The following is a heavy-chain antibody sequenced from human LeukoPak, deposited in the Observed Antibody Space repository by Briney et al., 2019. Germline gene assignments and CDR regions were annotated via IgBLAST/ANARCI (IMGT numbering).Heavy chain of an antibody. CDR2: IYTSGST. J-gene: IGHJ4*02. V-gene: IGHV4-39*07. CDR3: AREGPYGDYGY. Sequence: PSETLSLTCTVSGGSISSGSYYWGWIRQPPGKGLEWFGRIYTSGSTNYNPSLKSRVTMSVDTSKNQFSLKLSSVTAADTAVYYCAREGPYGDYGYWGQGTLVTVSS. D-gene: IGHD4-17*01. CDR1: GGSISSGSYY.